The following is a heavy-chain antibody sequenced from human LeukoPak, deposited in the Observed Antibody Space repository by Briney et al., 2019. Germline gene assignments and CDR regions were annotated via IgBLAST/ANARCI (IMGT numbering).Heavy chain of an antibody. V-gene: IGHV1-8*01. CDR1: GYTFTTYD. CDR3: ARVSPDSDP. CDR2: MNPKSGYT. J-gene: IGHJ5*02. D-gene: IGHD1-14*01. Sequence: GASVKVSCKASGYTFTTYDISWVRQATGQGLEWMGWMNPKSGYTGYAQKFQGRVTRTRNTSISTAYMELSRLTSEDTAVYYCARVSPDSDPWGQGTLVTVSS.